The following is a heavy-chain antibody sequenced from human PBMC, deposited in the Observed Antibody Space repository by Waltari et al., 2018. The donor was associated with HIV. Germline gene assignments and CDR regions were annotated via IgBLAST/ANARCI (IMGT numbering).Heavy chain of an antibody. CDR3: TTDPRKDGRRFDP. Sequence: EVQLVESGGGLVKPGEFLRLSCAVSGLTVSDAWMSWVRQAPGKGLDWVGRIKSQTDGGTTDYAAPVKDRFTISRDESKNTLFLDMNSLNIEDTAVYYCTTDPRKDGRRFDPWGQGTLVTVSS. D-gene: IGHD1-1*01. CDR1: GLTVSDAW. V-gene: IGHV3-15*01. CDR2: IKSQTDGGTT. J-gene: IGHJ5*02.